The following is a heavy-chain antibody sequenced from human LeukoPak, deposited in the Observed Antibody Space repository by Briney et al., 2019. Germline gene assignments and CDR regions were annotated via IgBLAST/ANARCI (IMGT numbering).Heavy chain of an antibody. J-gene: IGHJ4*02. CDR2: ISASGGST. CDR1: GFAFSSYA. CDR3: AKELAGGVVLVYFDY. D-gene: IGHD2-15*01. V-gene: IGHV3-23*01. Sequence: HPGGSLRLSCAASGFAFSSYAMSWVRQAPGKGLEWVSAISASGGSTYYADSVKGRFTISRDNSKNTPYLQMNSLRAEDTAVYYCAKELAGGVVLVYFDYWGQGTLVTVSS.